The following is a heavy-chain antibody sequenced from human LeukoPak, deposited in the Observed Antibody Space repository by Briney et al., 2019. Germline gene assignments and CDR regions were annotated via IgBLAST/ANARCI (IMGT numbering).Heavy chain of an antibody. CDR3: ARDRGDIVLMVYAIPYYFDY. CDR2: IYYSGST. D-gene: IGHD2-8*01. J-gene: IGHJ4*02. CDR1: GGSISSSSYY. Sequence: SETLSLTCTVSGGSISSSSYYWGWIRQPPGKGLEWIGSIYYSGSTYYNPSLKSRVTISVDTSKNQFSLKLSSVTAADTAVYYCARDRGDIVLMVYAIPYYFDYWGQGTLVTVSS. V-gene: IGHV4-39*07.